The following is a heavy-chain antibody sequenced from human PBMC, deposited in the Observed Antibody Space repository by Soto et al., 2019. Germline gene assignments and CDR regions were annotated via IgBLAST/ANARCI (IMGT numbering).Heavy chain of an antibody. D-gene: IGHD3-9*01. Sequence: GGSLRLSCAASGFTFSSYAMSWVRQAPGKGLEWVSAISGSGGSTYYADSVKGRFTISRDNSKNTLYLQMNSLRAEDTAVYYCAKADILTGYRVSYYFDYWGQGTLVTVSS. V-gene: IGHV3-23*01. CDR1: GFTFSSYA. CDR2: ISGSGGST. CDR3: AKADILTGYRVSYYFDY. J-gene: IGHJ4*02.